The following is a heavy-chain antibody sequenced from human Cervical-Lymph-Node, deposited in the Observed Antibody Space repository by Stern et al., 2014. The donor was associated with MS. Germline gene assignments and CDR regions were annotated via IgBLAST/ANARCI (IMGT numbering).Heavy chain of an antibody. J-gene: IGHJ6*02. CDR2: LSYDGRDK. Sequence: VQLVESGGGVVQPGRSLRLSCGVSGLTFSSYGMHWVRQAPGKGLEWVAVLSYDGRDKYTADSMHGRITIPRDKSKNTQHLKMNSLRADDSAVYYCSAFCSDGVCYKGGRNYYYYGMDVWGQGTTVTVSS. D-gene: IGHD2-8*01. CDR3: SAFCSDGVCYKGGRNYYYYGMDV. V-gene: IGHV3-30*03. CDR1: GLTFSSYG.